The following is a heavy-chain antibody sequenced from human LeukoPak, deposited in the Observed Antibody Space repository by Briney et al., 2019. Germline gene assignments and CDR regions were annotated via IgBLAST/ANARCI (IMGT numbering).Heavy chain of an antibody. Sequence: GGSLRLSCAASGLTFSGYEMNWVRQAPGKGLEWVSYISSSGSTIYYADSVKGRFTISRDNAKNSLYLQINSLRAEDTAVYYCARGFTGTTYPFYYYYMDVWGKGATVTVSS. J-gene: IGHJ6*03. V-gene: IGHV3-48*03. CDR2: ISSSGSTI. CDR1: GLTFSGYE. CDR3: ARGFTGTTYPFYYYYMDV. D-gene: IGHD1-1*01.